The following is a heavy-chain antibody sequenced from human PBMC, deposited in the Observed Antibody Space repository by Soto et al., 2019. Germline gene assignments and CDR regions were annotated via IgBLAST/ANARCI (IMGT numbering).Heavy chain of an antibody. J-gene: IGHJ4*02. CDR1: GFTFSNYA. Sequence: EVHLLESGGGLVQPGGSPRLSCAASGFTFSNYAMNWVRRAPGKGLEWVSVISDSGGSTYYADSVKGRFTISRDKSKNTLYLHMNSLTAEDTAVYYCAKDGFSGSGKYYFDYWGQGTLVTVSS. D-gene: IGHD3-10*01. CDR3: AKDGFSGSGKYYFDY. CDR2: ISDSGGST. V-gene: IGHV3-23*01.